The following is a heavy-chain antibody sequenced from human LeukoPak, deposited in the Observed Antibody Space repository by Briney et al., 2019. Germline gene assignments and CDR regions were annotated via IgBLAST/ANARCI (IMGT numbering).Heavy chain of an antibody. CDR3: ARRIAAAGRDFDY. Sequence: SDTLSLTCAVYGGPFSGYYWSWMRQPPGKGLEWIGEINHSGSTNYNPPLKSRVTISVDTSKNQFSLKLSSVTAADTAVYYCARRIAAAGRDFDYWGQGTLVTVSS. D-gene: IGHD6-13*01. V-gene: IGHV4-34*01. J-gene: IGHJ4*02. CDR2: INHSGST. CDR1: GGPFSGYY.